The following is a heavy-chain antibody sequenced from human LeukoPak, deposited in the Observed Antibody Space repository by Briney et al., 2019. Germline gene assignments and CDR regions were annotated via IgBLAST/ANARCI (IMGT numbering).Heavy chain of an antibody. CDR1: GFTFSSYW. D-gene: IGHD3-10*01. CDR2: INSDGSST. J-gene: IGHJ5*02. Sequence: GGSLRLSCAASGFTFSSYWMHWVRQAPGKGLVWVSRINSDGSSTSYADSVKGRFTISRDNAKSTLYLQMNSLRAEDTAVYYCARGGSGARTSWFDPWGQGTLVTVSS. V-gene: IGHV3-74*01. CDR3: ARGGSGARTSWFDP.